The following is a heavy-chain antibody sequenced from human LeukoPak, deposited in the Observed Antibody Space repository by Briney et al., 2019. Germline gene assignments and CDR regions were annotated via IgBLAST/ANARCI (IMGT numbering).Heavy chain of an antibody. CDR2: INHSGST. CDR1: GGSFSGYY. Sequence: SETLSLTCAVYGGSFSGYYWSWIRQPPGKGLEWIGEINHSGSTNYNPSLKSRVTISVDTSKNQFSLKLSSVTAADTAVYYCARALHYDFWSGYYRPLRGDFDYWGQGTLVTVSS. CDR3: ARALHYDFWSGYYRPLRGDFDY. J-gene: IGHJ4*02. D-gene: IGHD3-3*01. V-gene: IGHV4-34*01.